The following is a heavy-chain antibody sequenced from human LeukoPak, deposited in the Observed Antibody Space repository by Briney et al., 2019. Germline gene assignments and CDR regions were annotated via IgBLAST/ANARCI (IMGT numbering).Heavy chain of an antibody. V-gene: IGHV1-2*02. CDR1: GCTFTGYY. Sequence: ASVKVSCKASGCTFTGYYMHWVRQAPGQGLEWMGWINPNSGGTNYAQKFQGRVTMTRDTPISTAYMELSRLRSDDTAVYYCAMVPAGTLSYYYMDVWGEGTTVTVSS. CDR2: INPNSGGT. D-gene: IGHD6-13*01. CDR3: AMVPAGTLSYYYMDV. J-gene: IGHJ6*03.